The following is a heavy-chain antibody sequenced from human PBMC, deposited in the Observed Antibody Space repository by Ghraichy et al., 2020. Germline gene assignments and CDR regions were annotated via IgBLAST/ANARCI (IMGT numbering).Heavy chain of an antibody. J-gene: IGHJ4*02. CDR2: ISSSSSYI. CDR1: GFTFSSYS. CDR3: ARDRTYQLLYYTTLGTTWGGIDY. V-gene: IGHV3-21*01. Sequence: GESLNISCAASGFTFSSYSMNWVRQAPGKGLEWVSSISSSSSYIYYADSVKGRFTISRDNAKNSLYLQMNSLRAEDTAVYYCARDRTYQLLYYTTLGTTWGGIDYWGQGTLVTVSS. D-gene: IGHD2-2*02.